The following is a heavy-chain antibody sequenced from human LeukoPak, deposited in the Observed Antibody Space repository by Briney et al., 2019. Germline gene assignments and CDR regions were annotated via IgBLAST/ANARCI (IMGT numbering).Heavy chain of an antibody. Sequence: SETLSLTCTVSGGSISSSSYYWGWIRQPPGKGLEWIGSIYYSGSTYYNPSLKSPVTISVDTSKNQFSLKLSSVTAADTAVYSCASNLRGLAVAGLSYCYYYMDVWGKGTTVTVSS. D-gene: IGHD6-19*01. CDR3: ASNLRGLAVAGLSYCYYYMDV. CDR1: GGSISSSSYY. J-gene: IGHJ6*03. CDR2: IYYSGST. V-gene: IGHV4-39*01.